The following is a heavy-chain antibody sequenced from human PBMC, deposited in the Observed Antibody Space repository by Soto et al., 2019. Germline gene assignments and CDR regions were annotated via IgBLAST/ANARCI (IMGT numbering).Heavy chain of an antibody. CDR1: GFTFSSYA. Sequence: GGSLRLSCAVSGFTFSSYAMSWVRQAPGKGLEWVSVILGSGGTYYADSVKGRFTISRDNYKNKLLLQLNSLRAEDTAVYYCAKDQDVRYINYPFDIWGQGTLVTVSS. J-gene: IGHJ3*02. V-gene: IGHV3-23*01. D-gene: IGHD1-26*01. CDR2: ILGSGGT. CDR3: AKDQDVRYINYPFDI.